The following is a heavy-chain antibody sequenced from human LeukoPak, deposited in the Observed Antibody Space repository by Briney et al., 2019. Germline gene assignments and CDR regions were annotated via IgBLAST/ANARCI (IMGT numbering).Heavy chain of an antibody. D-gene: IGHD5-24*01. V-gene: IGHV3-23*01. CDR3: AKGQRARLDSWFDP. Sequence: GGSLRLSCAASGFTFSSYAMSWVRQAPGKGLEWVSAISGSGGSTYYADSVKGRFTISRDNSKNTLYLQMNSMRAEDTAVYYCAKGQRARLDSWFDPWGQGTLVTVSS. CDR1: GFTFSSYA. CDR2: ISGSGGST. J-gene: IGHJ5*02.